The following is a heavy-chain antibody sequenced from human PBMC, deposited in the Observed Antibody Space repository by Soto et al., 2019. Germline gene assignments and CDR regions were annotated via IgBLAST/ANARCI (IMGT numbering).Heavy chain of an antibody. J-gene: IGHJ4*02. CDR1: GGSISTYY. V-gene: IGHV4-59*12. CDR3: ARSMFYSDGSHYSPFDY. D-gene: IGHD3-22*01. Sequence: SETLSLTCIVSGGSISTYYWSWIRQPPGKGLEWIGYIYYSGSTNYNPSLKSRVTISIDASKNQFSLRLSSVTAADTAVYYCARSMFYSDGSHYSPFDYWGQGTLVTVSS. CDR2: IYYSGST.